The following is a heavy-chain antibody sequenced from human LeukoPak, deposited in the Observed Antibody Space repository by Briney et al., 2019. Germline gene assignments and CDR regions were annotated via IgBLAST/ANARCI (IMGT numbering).Heavy chain of an antibody. D-gene: IGHD1-1*01. V-gene: IGHV4-4*09. CDR3: ANYTRNVHYYMDV. CDR2: IYTSGST. Sequence: PVETLSLTCSVSGGSFDSKYWSWIRQPPGKGLEWIGYIYTSGSTNFNPSLRSRVAMSIDTSKNQFSLKVYSVTAADTAVYYCANYTRNVHYYMDVWGKGTTVIVSS. CDR1: GGSFDSKY. J-gene: IGHJ6*03.